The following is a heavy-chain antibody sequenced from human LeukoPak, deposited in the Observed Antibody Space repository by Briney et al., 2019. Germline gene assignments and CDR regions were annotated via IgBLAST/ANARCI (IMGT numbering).Heavy chain of an antibody. CDR1: GFTFSSYA. CDR3: ARDPSPGSSGWFDY. J-gene: IGHJ4*02. V-gene: IGHV3-30-3*01. CDR2: ISYDGSNK. Sequence: PGGSLRLSCAASGFTFSSYAMHWVRQAPGKGLEWVAVISYDGSNKYYADSVKGRFTISRDNSKNTLYLQMNSLRAEDTAVYYCARDPSPGSSGWFDYWGQGTLVTVSS. D-gene: IGHD6-19*01.